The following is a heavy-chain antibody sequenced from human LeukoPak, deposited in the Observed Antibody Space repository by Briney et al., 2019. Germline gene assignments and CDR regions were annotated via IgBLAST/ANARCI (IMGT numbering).Heavy chain of an antibody. Sequence: GGSLRLSCAVSGFTFSGFWMSWSRQAPGKGLEWVGRIKSKTDGGTTDYAAPVKGRFTISRDDSKNTLYLQMNSLKTEDTAVYYCTTDPSQYYYDSSGYYPLFDYWGQGTLVTVSS. J-gene: IGHJ4*02. CDR2: IKSKTDGGTT. V-gene: IGHV3-15*01. CDR1: GFTFSGFW. CDR3: TTDPSQYYYDSSGYYPLFDY. D-gene: IGHD3-22*01.